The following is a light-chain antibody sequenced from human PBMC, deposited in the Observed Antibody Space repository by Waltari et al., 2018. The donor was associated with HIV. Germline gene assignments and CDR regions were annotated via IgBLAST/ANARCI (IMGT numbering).Light chain of an antibody. CDR3: ASWDDSLETDV. CDR1: SSNIEPLN. Sequence: QSVLTQPPSVSEVPGQRVIISCSGGSSNIEPLNVIWYPHPPGEAPRLLIYYNDVLPSGVSARFSASKSGTSASLAISGLQSEDEADYYCASWDDSLETDVFGTGTKITVL. CDR2: YND. J-gene: IGLJ1*01. V-gene: IGLV1-36*01.